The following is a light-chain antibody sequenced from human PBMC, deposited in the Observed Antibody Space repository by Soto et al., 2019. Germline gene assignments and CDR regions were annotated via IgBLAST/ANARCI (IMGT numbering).Light chain of an antibody. CDR1: QSISTL. CDR3: QQYSSYPLT. V-gene: IGKV1-5*03. Sequence: DLQMTQSPSTLSASVGDRVTITCRASQSISTLLAWYQQKPGRAPTLLIYKASTLESGVPSRFSGSGSGTEFTLTISSLQSDDSATYYCQQYSSYPLTFGQGTRLEIK. J-gene: IGKJ5*01. CDR2: KAS.